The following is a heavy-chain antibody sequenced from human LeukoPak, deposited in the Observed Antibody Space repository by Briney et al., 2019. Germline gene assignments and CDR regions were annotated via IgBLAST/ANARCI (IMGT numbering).Heavy chain of an antibody. D-gene: IGHD1-26*01. CDR3: ARADGSGAGYYMDV. Sequence: GGSLRLSCAASGFTFSTYSMNWVRQAPGKGLECVSSISISSNYIYYADSVKGRFTISRDNAKNSLYLQMNSLRAEDTAVYYCARADGSGAGYYMDVWGKGTTVTVSS. V-gene: IGHV3-21*01. J-gene: IGHJ6*03. CDR2: ISISSNYI. CDR1: GFTFSTYS.